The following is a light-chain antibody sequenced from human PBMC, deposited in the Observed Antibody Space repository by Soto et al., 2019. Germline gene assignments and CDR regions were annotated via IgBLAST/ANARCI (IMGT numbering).Light chain of an antibody. CDR2: DAS. CDR3: QQGYSSPAT. Sequence: DIQMTQSPSSLSASVGDRVTITCQASQNINNYLNWYQQKPGRAPKLLIYDASNLEAGVPSRFTGSGSGTDFTLTVNSLQAEDFATYYCQQGYSSPATFGQGTRLEIK. CDR1: QNINNY. J-gene: IGKJ5*01. V-gene: IGKV1-39*01.